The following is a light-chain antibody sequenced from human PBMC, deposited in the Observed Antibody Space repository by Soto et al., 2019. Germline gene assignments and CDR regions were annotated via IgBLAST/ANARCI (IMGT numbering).Light chain of an antibody. V-gene: IGLV2-14*01. CDR3: SSYTSDSSYV. J-gene: IGLJ1*01. Sequence: QSVLSQPASVSGSPGQSITISCTRTSSDVGLYDYVSWYQQHPGKAPQLMIYAVSNRPSGVSNRFSASKSGNTASLFISGLQAEDEADYYCSSYTSDSSYVFGSGTKVTV. CDR2: AVS. CDR1: SSDVGLYDY.